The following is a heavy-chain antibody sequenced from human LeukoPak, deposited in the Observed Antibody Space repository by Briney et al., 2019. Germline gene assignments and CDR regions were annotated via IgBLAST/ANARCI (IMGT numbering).Heavy chain of an antibody. CDR2: ISSSGSII. J-gene: IGHJ4*02. CDR3: TRDRYYYDSSGHPYYFDY. Sequence: GGSLRLSCAASGFTFTSYEMNWVRQAPRKGLEWVSYISSSGSIIYYADSVKGRFTISRDNAKNSLYLQMNSLRAEDTAVYYCTRDRYYYDSSGHPYYFDYWGQGALVTVSS. V-gene: IGHV3-48*03. CDR1: GFTFTSYE. D-gene: IGHD3-22*01.